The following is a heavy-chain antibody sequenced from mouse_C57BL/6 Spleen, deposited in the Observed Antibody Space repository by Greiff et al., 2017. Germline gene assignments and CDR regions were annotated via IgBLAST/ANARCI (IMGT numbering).Heavy chain of an antibody. J-gene: IGHJ2*01. CDR2: IDPSDSYT. CDR3: AVGGHFDY. CDR1: GYTFTSYW. V-gene: IGHV1-69*01. Sequence: QVQLQQPGAELVMPGASVKLSCKASGYTFTSYWMHWVKQRPGQGLEWIGEIDPSDSYTNYNQKFKGKSTLTVDKSSSTAYLQLSSLTSEDSAVYYCAVGGHFDYWGQGTTLTVSS.